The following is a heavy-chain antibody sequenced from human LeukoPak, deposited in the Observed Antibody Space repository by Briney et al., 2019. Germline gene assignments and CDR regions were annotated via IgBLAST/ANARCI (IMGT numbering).Heavy chain of an antibody. D-gene: IGHD1-14*01. V-gene: IGHV4-38-2*02. CDR2: IYNSGGT. J-gene: IGHJ4*02. Sequence: SETLSLTCTVSGGSISSGFYWGWIRQPPGKGLEWIGSIYNSGGTYYNPSLKSRVTISVDTSKNQISLRLSSVTAAGTAVYYCARVAHGNRGYFDYWGQGTLVSVSS. CDR1: GGSISSGFY. CDR3: ARVAHGNRGYFDY.